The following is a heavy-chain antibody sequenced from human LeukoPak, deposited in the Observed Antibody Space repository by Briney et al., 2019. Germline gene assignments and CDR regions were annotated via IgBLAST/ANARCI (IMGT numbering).Heavy chain of an antibody. CDR2: VHLDGRT. CDR3: AREGGFYRPLDY. D-gene: IGHD3-3*01. Sequence: SETLSLTCGVSGGSVVNTNWWTWVRQPPGKGLEWIGEVHLDGRTNYNPSLESRLTMSVDVSEDQVSLKLTSVTAADTAVYYCAREGGFYRPLDYSGQGTLVTVSS. V-gene: IGHV4-4*02. CDR1: GGSVVNTNW. J-gene: IGHJ4*02.